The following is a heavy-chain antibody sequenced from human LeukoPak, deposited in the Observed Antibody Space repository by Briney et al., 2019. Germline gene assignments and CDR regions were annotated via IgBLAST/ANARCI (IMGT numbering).Heavy chain of an antibody. Sequence: SETLSLTCTVSGYSISSGYYWGWIRQPPGKGLEWIGSIYHSGSTYYNPSLKSRVTISVDTSKNQFSLKLSSVTAADTAVYYCARVQQLANYFDYWGQGTLVTVSS. CDR2: IYHSGST. CDR1: GYSISSGYY. CDR3: ARVQQLANYFDY. J-gene: IGHJ4*02. D-gene: IGHD6-6*01. V-gene: IGHV4-38-2*02.